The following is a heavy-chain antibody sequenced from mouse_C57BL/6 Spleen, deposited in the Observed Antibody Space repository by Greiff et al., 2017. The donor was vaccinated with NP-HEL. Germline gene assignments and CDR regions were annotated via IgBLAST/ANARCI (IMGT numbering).Heavy chain of an antibody. D-gene: IGHD2-4*01. Sequence: QVQLKESGAELVKPGASVKISCKASGYTFTDYYINWVKKRPGQGREWIGHVGPGSGSTSYNEKFKGKATLTADKSSSTAYMQLSSLTSEDSAVYFCARYDYEGYFDVWGTGTTVTVSS. CDR2: VGPGSGST. J-gene: IGHJ1*03. CDR3: ARYDYEGYFDV. CDR1: GYTFTDYY. V-gene: IGHV1-77*01.